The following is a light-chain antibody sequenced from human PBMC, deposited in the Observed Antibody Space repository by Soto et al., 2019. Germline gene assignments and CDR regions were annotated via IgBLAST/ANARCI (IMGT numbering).Light chain of an antibody. CDR1: QSVSSSY. CDR2: GAS. J-gene: IGKJ4*01. V-gene: IGKV3-20*01. Sequence: EIVLTQSPGPLSLSPGERATLSCRASQSVSSSYLAWYQQKPGQAPSLLIYGASSRATGIPDRFGGSGSATDFTLTISSLEPEDFAVYYCPEYGSAPTFGGGTKVEIK. CDR3: PEYGSAPT.